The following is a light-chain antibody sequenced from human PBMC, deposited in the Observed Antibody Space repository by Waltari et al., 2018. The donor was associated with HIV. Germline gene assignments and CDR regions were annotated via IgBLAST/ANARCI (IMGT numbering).Light chain of an antibody. CDR3: CSYAGSSTWV. Sequence: QSALTQPASVSGSPGQSITISCTGTRSYLVSWYQQHPGKAPKVMIYEVSKRPSGVSNRFSGSKSGNTASLTISGLQAEDEADYYCCSYAGSSTWVFGGGTKLTVL. V-gene: IGLV2-23*02. CDR1: RSYL. CDR2: EVS. J-gene: IGLJ3*02.